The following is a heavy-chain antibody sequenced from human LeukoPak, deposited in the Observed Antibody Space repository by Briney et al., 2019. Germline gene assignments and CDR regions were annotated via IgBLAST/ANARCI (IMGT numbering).Heavy chain of an antibody. Sequence: PSGTLSLTCAVSGGSISSSDWWTWVRQPPGKGLEWIGEIYHSRYTNYNPSLKSRIIISLDKSKNQFSLKLTSVTAADTAFYYCSRAGPDIVTSGNWFDPGAREPWSPSPQ. V-gene: IGHV4-4*02. J-gene: IGHJ5*02. CDR3: SRAGPDIVTSGNWFDP. CDR2: IYHSRYT. CDR1: GGSISSSDW. D-gene: IGHD5-12*01.